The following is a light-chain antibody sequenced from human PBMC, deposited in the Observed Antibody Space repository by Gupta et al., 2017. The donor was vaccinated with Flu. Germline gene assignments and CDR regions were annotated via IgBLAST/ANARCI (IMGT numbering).Light chain of an antibody. CDR2: GNN. V-gene: IGLV1-40*01. CDR3: QSYDISLSGSV. J-gene: IGLJ3*02. CDR1: SSKLGAGYD. Sequence: QSGLTQPPSVSGAPGQTLTISCTGSSSKLGAGYDVHWYHQFPGKVPKLLLYGNNPRPSGVPDRFSGSKSGTSASLAITGLQADDEADYFCQSYDISLSGSVFGGGTKLTVL.